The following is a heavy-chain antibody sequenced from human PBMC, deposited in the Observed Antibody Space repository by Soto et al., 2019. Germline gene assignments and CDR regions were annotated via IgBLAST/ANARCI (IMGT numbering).Heavy chain of an antibody. D-gene: IGHD3-22*01. J-gene: IGHJ6*02. CDR3: AREYYDSNGDYYGMDV. CDR1: GYTFTSYG. V-gene: IGHV1-18*04. CDR2: ISAYNGNT. Sequence: ASVKVSCKASGYTFTSYGISWVRQAPGQGLEWMGWISAYNGNTNYAQKLQGRVTMTTDTSTSTAYMELGSLRSDDTAVYYCAREYYDSNGDYYGMDVWGQGTTVTVSS.